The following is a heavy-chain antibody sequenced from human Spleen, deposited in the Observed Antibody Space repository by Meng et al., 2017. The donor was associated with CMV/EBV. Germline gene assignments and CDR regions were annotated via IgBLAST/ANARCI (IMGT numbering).Heavy chain of an antibody. D-gene: IGHD2-2*01. Sequence: SETLSLTCAVYGGSFSGYYWSWIRQPPGKGLEWIGEINHSGSTNYNPSLKSRVTISVDTSKNQFSLKLTTVTAADTAVYYCARGMRGYCSTTTCSPFDYWGQGTLVTVSS. CDR2: INHSGST. V-gene: IGHV4-34*01. CDR3: ARGMRGYCSTTTCSPFDY. CDR1: GGSFSGYY. J-gene: IGHJ4*02.